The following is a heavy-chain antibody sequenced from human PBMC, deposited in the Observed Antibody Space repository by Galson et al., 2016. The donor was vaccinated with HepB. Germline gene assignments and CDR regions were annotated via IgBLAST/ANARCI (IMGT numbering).Heavy chain of an antibody. CDR1: GFTFSSYA. V-gene: IGHV3-30-3*01. CDR2: ISYDGSNK. J-gene: IGHJ3*02. D-gene: IGHD2-2*01. CDR3: ARDPGGYWSSTSCYGKDAFDI. Sequence: SLRLSCAASGFTFSSYAMHWVRQAPGKGLEWVAVISYDGSNKYYADSVKGRFTISRDNSKNTLYLQMNSLRAEDTAVYYCARDPGGYWSSTSCYGKDAFDIWGQGTMVTVS.